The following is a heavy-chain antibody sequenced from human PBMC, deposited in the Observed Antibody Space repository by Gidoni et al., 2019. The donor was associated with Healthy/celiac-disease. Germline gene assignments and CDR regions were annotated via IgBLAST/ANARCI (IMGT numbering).Heavy chain of an antibody. CDR2: INPSGGST. D-gene: IGHD2-2*01. CDR3: ARRGNAAAFDY. Sequence: QVQLVQSGAEVKKPGASVTVSCKASGSTFTSYYMHWVLKAPGQVLEWMAIINPSGGSTSYAQKFQGRVTMTRDTSTSTVYMELSSLRSEDTAVYYCARRGNAAAFDYWGQGTLVTVSS. J-gene: IGHJ4*02. CDR1: GSTFTSYY. V-gene: IGHV1-46*03.